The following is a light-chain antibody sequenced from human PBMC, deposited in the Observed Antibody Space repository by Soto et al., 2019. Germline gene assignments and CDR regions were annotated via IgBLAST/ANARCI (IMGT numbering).Light chain of an antibody. CDR1: SSDVGGYNY. CDR3: SSYTSSSPHVV. Sequence: QSALTQPASVSGSPGQSITISCTGTSSDVGGYNYVSWYQQHPGKAPKLMIYEVSNRPSGVSNRFSGSKSGNTASLTISGLQAEGEADFYCSSYTSSSPHVVFGGGTKLTVL. V-gene: IGLV2-14*01. CDR2: EVS. J-gene: IGLJ2*01.